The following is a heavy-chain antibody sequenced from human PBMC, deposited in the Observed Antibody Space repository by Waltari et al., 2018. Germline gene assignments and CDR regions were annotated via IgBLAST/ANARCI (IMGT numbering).Heavy chain of an antibody. CDR1: GGSFSGYY. J-gene: IGHJ3*02. CDR2: INHSGRT. CDR3: ARYNLGQWLVVRDAFDI. Sequence: QVQLQQWGAGLLKPSETLSLTCAVYGGSFSGYYWSWIRQPPGKGLEWIGEINHSGRTNYNPSLKSRVTISVDTSKNQFSLKLSSVTAADTAVYYCARYNLGQWLVVRDAFDIWGQGTMVTVSS. D-gene: IGHD6-19*01. V-gene: IGHV4-34*01.